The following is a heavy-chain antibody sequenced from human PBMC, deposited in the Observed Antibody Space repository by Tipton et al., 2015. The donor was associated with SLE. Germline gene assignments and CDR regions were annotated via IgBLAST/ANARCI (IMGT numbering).Heavy chain of an antibody. V-gene: IGHV4-34*01. CDR1: GGSFSGYC. J-gene: IGHJ5*02. CDR2: INHSGST. D-gene: IGHD4-23*01. CDR3: ARGGRGDGGNPFDP. Sequence: TLSLTCAVYGGSFSGYCWSWVSQPPGKGLEWIGEINHSGSTNYNSSLKSRVTISMDTSKNQLSLKLSSVTAADTAVYYCARGGRGDGGNPFDPWGEGTLVTVSS.